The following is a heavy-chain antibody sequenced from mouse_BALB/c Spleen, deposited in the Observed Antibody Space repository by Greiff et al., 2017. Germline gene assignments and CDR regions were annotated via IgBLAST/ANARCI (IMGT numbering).Heavy chain of an antibody. D-gene: IGHD2-4*01. V-gene: IGHV2-6-7*01. CDR3: ARSYDYDVGAWFAY. CDR2: IWGDGST. J-gene: IGHJ3*01. CDR1: GFSLTGYG. Sequence: QVQLKESGPGLVAPSQSLSITCTVSGFSLTGYGVNWVRQPPGKGLEWLGMIWGDGSTDYNSALKSRLSISKDNSKSQVFLKMNSLQTDDTARYYCARSYDYDVGAWFAYWGQGTLVTVSA.